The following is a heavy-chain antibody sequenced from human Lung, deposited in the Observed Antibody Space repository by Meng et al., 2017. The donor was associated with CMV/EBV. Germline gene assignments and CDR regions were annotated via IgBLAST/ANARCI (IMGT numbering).Heavy chain of an antibody. CDR1: GGTFSSYN. J-gene: IGHJ5*02. CDR2: LIPILGEV. Sequence: SVKVSXKASGGTFSSYNINWVRQAPGQGLEWMGRLIPILGEVNYAQKFQGRVTITADKSTSTVFMELSSLRLDDTAVYYCARGGAGLEYCSDGSCYWSWLDPWGQGXLVTVSS. V-gene: IGHV1-69*08. CDR3: ARGGAGLEYCSDGSCYWSWLDP. D-gene: IGHD2-15*01.